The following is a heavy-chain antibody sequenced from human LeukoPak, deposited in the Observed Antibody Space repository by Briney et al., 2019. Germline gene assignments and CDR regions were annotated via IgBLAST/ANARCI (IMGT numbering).Heavy chain of an antibody. J-gene: IGHJ4*02. CDR1: GFTFSNYG. CDR2: VRYDGSQK. D-gene: IGHD6-6*01. V-gene: IGHV3-30*02. Sequence: GGSLRLSCAASGFTFSNYGIHWVRQAPGKGLEWVAFVRYDGSQKNYADSVRGRFTISRDNSKNTLYLQMNSLRAEDTAVYYCAKDGMYSSSSSYYFDYWGQGTLVTVSS. CDR3: AKDGMYSSSSSYYFDY.